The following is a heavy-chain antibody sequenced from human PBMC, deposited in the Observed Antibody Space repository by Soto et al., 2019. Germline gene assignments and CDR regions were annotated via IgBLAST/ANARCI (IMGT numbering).Heavy chain of an antibody. CDR1: GGSISNGDYY. Sequence: SETLSLTCTVSGGSISNGDYYWSWVRQHPGKGLGWIGYSHYSGRHYYNPSLRSRVTISVDTSKNQFSLKLNSVTAADTAVYYCARYGSGNKPPGHPTFYYYYGMDVWGQGTTVTVSS. V-gene: IGHV4-31*03. D-gene: IGHD3-10*01. CDR2: SHYSGRH. J-gene: IGHJ6*02. CDR3: ARYGSGNKPPGHPTFYYYYGMDV.